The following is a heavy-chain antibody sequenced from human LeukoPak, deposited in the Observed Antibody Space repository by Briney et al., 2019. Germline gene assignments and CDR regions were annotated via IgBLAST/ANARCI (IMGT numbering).Heavy chain of an antibody. V-gene: IGHV4-59*01. D-gene: IGHD1-1*01. CDR1: GGSISSYY. CDR3: AREGTAGTNLNWFDP. CDR2: ISYSGST. J-gene: IGHJ5*02. Sequence: SETLSLTCTVTGGSISSYYWSWIRQPPGKGLEWIGYISYSGSTNFNPSLKSRVTISVDTSKNQFSLKLSSVTAADTAVYYCAREGTAGTNLNWFDPWGQGTLVTVSS.